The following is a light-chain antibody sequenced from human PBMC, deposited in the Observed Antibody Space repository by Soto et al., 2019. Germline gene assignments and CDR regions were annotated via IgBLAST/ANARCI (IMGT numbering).Light chain of an antibody. J-gene: IGKJ1*01. CDR1: QGIGNA. V-gene: IGKV1-6*01. Sequence: AIQMTQSPSSLSASVGDRATISCRASQGIGNALGWYQQKPGKPPKVLIFGGYCLQSGGTPRFSCSGSGTDFTLAISSLQPEDSGTYYWLQDINYPWTFGQGTKVDIK. CDR3: LQDINYPWT. CDR2: GGY.